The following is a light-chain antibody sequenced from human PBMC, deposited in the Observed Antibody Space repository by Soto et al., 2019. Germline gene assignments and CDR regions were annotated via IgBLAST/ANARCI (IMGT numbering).Light chain of an antibody. CDR1: SSDVGSYDL. CDR2: EVT. V-gene: IGLV2-23*02. CDR3: CSYANSNTLL. J-gene: IGLJ2*01. Sequence: QSVLTQPASVSGSPGQSITISCTGTSSDVGSYDLVSWYQQHPGTAPKLIIYEVTKRPSGVSNRFSGSKSGNTASLTISGLQADDDSDYYCCSYANSNTLLFGGGTKVTVL.